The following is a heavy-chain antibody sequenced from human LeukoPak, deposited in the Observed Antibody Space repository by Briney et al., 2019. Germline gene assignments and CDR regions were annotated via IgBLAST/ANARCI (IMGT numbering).Heavy chain of an antibody. CDR2: ITHIGST. D-gene: IGHD2-21*02. Sequence: SETLSLTCSVSGGSFTNYYWNWIRQPPGKGLEWIGYITHIGSTNYNPSLKSRLTMSVDRPKNQCYRKLTSVTAADTAIYYCARDRLSANAFDMWGQGTVVTVSS. CDR3: ARDRLSANAFDM. J-gene: IGHJ3*02. V-gene: IGHV4-59*01. CDR1: GGSFTNYY.